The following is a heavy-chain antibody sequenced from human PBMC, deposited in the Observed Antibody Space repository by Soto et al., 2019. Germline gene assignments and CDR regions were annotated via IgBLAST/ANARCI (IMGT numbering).Heavy chain of an antibody. D-gene: IGHD3-3*01. J-gene: IGHJ3*02. CDR3: ASRADGWSAAFDI. Sequence: ASVKVSCKASGYTFTRYDINWVRQATGQGLEWMGWMNPNSGNTGYAQKFQGRVTMTRNTSISTAYMELSSLRSEDTAVYYCASRADGWSAAFDIWGQGTMVTVSS. V-gene: IGHV1-8*01. CDR2: MNPNSGNT. CDR1: GYTFTRYD.